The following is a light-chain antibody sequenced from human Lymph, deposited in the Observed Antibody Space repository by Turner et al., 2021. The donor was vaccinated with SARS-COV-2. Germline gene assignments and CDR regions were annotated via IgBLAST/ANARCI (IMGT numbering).Light chain of an antibody. CDR3: QSLDSSHVV. CDR2: EDN. Sequence: NFMLTQPHSVSESPGKTVTISCTRSSGSIASNYVQWYLQRPGSAPTTVIYEDNQRPSGVPDRFSGSIDSSSNSASLTISGLKTEDEADYYCQSLDSSHVVFGGGTKLTVL. CDR1: SGSIASNY. J-gene: IGLJ2*01. V-gene: IGLV6-57*04.